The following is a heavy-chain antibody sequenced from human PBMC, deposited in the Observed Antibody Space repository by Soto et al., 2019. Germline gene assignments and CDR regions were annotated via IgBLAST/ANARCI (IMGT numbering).Heavy chain of an antibody. CDR1: GASINSAGNY. Sequence: QVQLQESGPGLVKSSQTLSLTCTVSGASINSAGNYWTWSRQHPGMGPEWIGYIYYSGSTFYTPSLKSRVTISLDTSKNQFSWKLSSVTAADTAVYYCARDAGSRSWGPTLKFDSWGLGTLVTVSS. CDR2: IYYSGST. V-gene: IGHV4-31*03. D-gene: IGHD6-6*01. J-gene: IGHJ4*02. CDR3: ARDAGSRSWGPTLKFDS.